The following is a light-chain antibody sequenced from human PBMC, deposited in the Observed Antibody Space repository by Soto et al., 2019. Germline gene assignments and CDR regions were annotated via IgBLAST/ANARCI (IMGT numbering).Light chain of an antibody. CDR1: SSNIGAGYG. Sequence: QSVLTQPPSVSGAPGQRVTISCTGSSSNIGAGYGDHWYQRLPGAAPKLLIYGNKNRPSGVPDRFSGSKSGTSASLVITDLQTEDEADYYCQSYDTRLSGPVVFGGGTQLTVL. V-gene: IGLV1-40*01. J-gene: IGLJ2*01. CDR2: GNK. CDR3: QSYDTRLSGPVV.